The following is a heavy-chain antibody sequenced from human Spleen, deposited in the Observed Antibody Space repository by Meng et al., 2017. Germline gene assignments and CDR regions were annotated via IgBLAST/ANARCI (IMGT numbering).Heavy chain of an antibody. D-gene: IGHD1-20*01. CDR2: IYHSGNT. Sequence: QGQLQEAGSGLVRPRGTLHLSGAVSGGCFSSTYWWRWVRQPPGKGLWWIGEIYHSGNTTYTPSLKSRVTISVGKSKNQFSLKLSSVTAADTAVYYCASGDITNFDYWGQGTLVTVSS. J-gene: IGHJ4*02. V-gene: IGHV4-4*03. CDR1: GGCFSSTYW. CDR3: ASGDITNFDY.